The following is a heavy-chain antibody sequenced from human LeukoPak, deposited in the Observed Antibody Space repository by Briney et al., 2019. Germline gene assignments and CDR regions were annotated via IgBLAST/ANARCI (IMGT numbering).Heavy chain of an antibody. CDR3: AKYRNPDDYGDYVSFSPHAFDI. V-gene: IGHV3-30*02. Sequence: QPGGSLRLSCAASGFTFNSYGMHWVRQAPGKGLEWVAFIRYDGNKEYYADSVKGRFTISRDNSKNTLYLQMNSLRVEDTAVYYCAKYRNPDDYGDYVSFSPHAFDIWGQGTMVTVSS. CDR1: GFTFNSYG. CDR2: IRYDGNKE. J-gene: IGHJ3*02. D-gene: IGHD4-17*01.